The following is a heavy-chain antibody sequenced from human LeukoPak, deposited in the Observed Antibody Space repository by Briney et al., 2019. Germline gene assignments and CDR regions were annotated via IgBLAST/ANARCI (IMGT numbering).Heavy chain of an antibody. CDR3: ARRSSGSPPYYFGY. J-gene: IGHJ4*02. V-gene: IGHV3-30*03. D-gene: IGHD1-26*01. CDR1: GFTFSSYG. Sequence: GGSLRLSCAASGFTFSSYGMHWVRQAPGKGLEWVAVISYDGSNKYYADSVKGRFTISVDNSKTTLYLQMTSLRAEDTAVYYCARRSSGSPPYYFGYWGQGTLVTVSS. CDR2: ISYDGSNK.